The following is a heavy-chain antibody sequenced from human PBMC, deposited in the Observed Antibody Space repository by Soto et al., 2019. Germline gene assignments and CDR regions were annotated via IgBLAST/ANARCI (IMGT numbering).Heavy chain of an antibody. CDR3: AVVVPAAMWWYFDY. Sequence: GASVKVCCKASGFALTSYALHWVRQAPGQRLEWMGWINAGNGNTKYSQKFQGRVTITRDTSASTAYMELSSLRSEDTAVYYCAVVVPAAMWWYFDYWGQGTLDTGSS. CDR2: INAGNGNT. J-gene: IGHJ4*02. V-gene: IGHV1-3*01. CDR1: GFALTSYA. D-gene: IGHD2-2*01.